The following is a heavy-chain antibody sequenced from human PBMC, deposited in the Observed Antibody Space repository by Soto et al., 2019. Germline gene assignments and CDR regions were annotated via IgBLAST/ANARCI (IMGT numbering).Heavy chain of an antibody. J-gene: IGHJ4*02. D-gene: IGHD5-18*01. Sequence: EVQLLESGGGLVQPGGSLRLSCAASEFSFGGYAMSWVRQAPGKGLEWVSSISGSGASAFYADSVRGRFTISRDNTRNTMSLQMNSLRAEDTDLYYCAKGSRGYTAYYFDYWGQGTRITVSS. CDR3: AKGSRGYTAYYFDY. CDR2: ISGSGASA. V-gene: IGHV3-23*01. CDR1: EFSFGGYA.